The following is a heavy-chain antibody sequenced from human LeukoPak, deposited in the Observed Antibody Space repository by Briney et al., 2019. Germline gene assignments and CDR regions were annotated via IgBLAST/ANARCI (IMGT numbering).Heavy chain of an antibody. D-gene: IGHD4-17*01. CDR1: GFTFSSYS. Sequence: GGSLRLSCAASGFTFSSYSMNWVRQAPGKGLAWVSSISSSSSYIYYADSVKGRFTISRDNAKNSLYLQMNSLRAEDTAVYYCAGASNYGDTDYWGQGTLVTVSS. V-gene: IGHV3-21*01. CDR2: ISSSSSYI. CDR3: AGASNYGDTDY. J-gene: IGHJ4*02.